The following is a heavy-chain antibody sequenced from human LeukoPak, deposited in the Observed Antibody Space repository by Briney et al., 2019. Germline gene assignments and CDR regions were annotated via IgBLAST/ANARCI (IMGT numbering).Heavy chain of an antibody. D-gene: IGHD5-12*01. V-gene: IGHV3-66*02. CDR3: VRVPSGYVIY. J-gene: IGHJ4*02. Sequence: GGSLRLSCAASGFTVSSSHMSWVRQTRGKGLEWVSLIYSSGNIYYADSVKGRFTISRDNSKNTLYLQMNSLRTEDTAVYYCVRVPSGYVIYWGQGTLVTVSS. CDR1: GFTVSSSH. CDR2: IYSSGNI.